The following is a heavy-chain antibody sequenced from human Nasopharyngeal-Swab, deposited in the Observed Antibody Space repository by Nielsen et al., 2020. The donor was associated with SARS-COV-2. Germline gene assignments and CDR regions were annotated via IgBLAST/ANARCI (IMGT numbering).Heavy chain of an antibody. CDR3: AVSGLPPFDY. D-gene: IGHD6-19*01. V-gene: IGHV3-23*01. CDR2: ISGSGSST. Sequence: VRQAPGKGLEWVSAISGSGSSTYYADSVKGRFTISRDNSKNTLYLQMNTLRAEDTAVYYCAVSGLPPFDYWGQGTLVTVSS. J-gene: IGHJ4*02.